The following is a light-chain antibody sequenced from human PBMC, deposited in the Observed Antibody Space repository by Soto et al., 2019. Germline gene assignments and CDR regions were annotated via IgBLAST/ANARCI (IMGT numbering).Light chain of an antibody. V-gene: IGKV3-20*01. Sequence: EILLTQSPDSLSLSPGDRATLSCRASQSFSSTFFAWYQQKPGQAPRLLIYGASITATVITDRFSGSGSGTDFTLTISRLQSEDFAVYYCQQYASSVTFGQGTKV. CDR3: QQYASSVT. CDR2: GAS. J-gene: IGKJ1*01. CDR1: QSFSSTF.